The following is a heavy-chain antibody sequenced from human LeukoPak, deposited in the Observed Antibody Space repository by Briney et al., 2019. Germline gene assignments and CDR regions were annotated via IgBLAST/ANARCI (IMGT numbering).Heavy chain of an antibody. CDR3: ATAGTYSSPIAPGFDY. D-gene: IGHD6-13*01. Sequence: ASVKVTCKVSGYTLTELSMHWVRQAPGKGLEWMGGFDPEDGETIYAQKFQGRVTMTEDTSTDTAYMELSSLRSEDTAVYYCATAGTYSSPIAPGFDYWGQGTLVTVSS. V-gene: IGHV1-24*01. CDR2: FDPEDGET. J-gene: IGHJ4*02. CDR1: GYTLTELS.